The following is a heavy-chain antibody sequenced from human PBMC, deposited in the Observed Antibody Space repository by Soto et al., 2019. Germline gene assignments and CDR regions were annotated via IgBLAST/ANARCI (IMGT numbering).Heavy chain of an antibody. Sequence: SETLSLTCTVSGGSISSYYWSWIRQPAGRGLEWIGRIYTSGSTNYNPSLKSRVTMSVDTSKNQFSLKLSSVTAADTAVYYCARWTVTTRYFDYWGQGTLVTVSS. J-gene: IGHJ4*02. CDR2: IYTSGST. D-gene: IGHD4-17*01. CDR1: GGSISSYY. CDR3: ARWTVTTRYFDY. V-gene: IGHV4-4*07.